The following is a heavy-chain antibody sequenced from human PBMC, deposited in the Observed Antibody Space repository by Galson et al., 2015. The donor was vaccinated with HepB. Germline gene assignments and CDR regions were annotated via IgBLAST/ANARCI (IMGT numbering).Heavy chain of an antibody. J-gene: IGHJ4*02. V-gene: IGHV3-23*01. CDR3: LKGDRDLGGGSFAFDF. D-gene: IGHD3-10*01. Sequence: SLRLSCAASGFTFSSYAMSWVRQAPGKGLEWVSVIGGSGASTFYADSMKGRFTISRGNPKHTLFLQINSLRAEDTAVYHCLKGDRDLGGGSFAFDFWGQGTLVTVSS. CDR2: IGGSGAST. CDR1: GFTFSSYA.